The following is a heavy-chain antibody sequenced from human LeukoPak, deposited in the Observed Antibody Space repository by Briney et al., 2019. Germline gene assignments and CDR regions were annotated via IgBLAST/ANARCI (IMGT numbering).Heavy chain of an antibody. V-gene: IGHV4-34*01. Sequence: SETLSLTCAVYGGSFSGYYWGWIRQPPGKGLEWIGEINHSGSTNYNPSLWSRVTISVDTSKNQFSLKLSSVTAADTAVYYCARGDIVVVPAAKCYYYYMDVWGKGTTVTVSS. CDR3: ARGDIVVVPAAKCYYYYMDV. CDR1: GGSFSGYY. CDR2: INHSGST. J-gene: IGHJ6*03. D-gene: IGHD2-2*01.